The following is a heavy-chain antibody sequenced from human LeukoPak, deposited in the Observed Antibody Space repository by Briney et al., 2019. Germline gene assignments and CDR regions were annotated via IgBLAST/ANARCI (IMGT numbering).Heavy chain of an antibody. CDR1: GYTFIAYF. V-gene: IGHV1-2*06. CDR3: ARAYYYDSSAYRFDD. CDR2: INPNSGAT. J-gene: IGHJ4*02. D-gene: IGHD3-22*01. Sequence: ASVKVSCKASGYTFIAYFMHWVRQAPGQGLEWMGRINPNSGATNSAQKFQGRVTLTRDTSITTAYMELSGLQSDDTAVYYCARAYYYDSSAYRFDDWGQGTLVTVSS.